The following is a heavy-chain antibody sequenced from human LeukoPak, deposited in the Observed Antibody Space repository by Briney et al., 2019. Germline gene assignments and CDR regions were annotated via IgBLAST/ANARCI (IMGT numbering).Heavy chain of an antibody. D-gene: IGHD6-13*01. CDR1: GGSISSGDYY. V-gene: IGHV4-30-4*01. Sequence: PSQTLSLTCTVSGGSISSGDYYWSWIRQPPGKGLEWIGYIYYSGSTYYNPSLKSRVTISVDTSKNQFSLKLSSVTAAGTAVYYCARDFIAEAGDYYYYYGMDVWGQGTTVTVSS. CDR2: IYYSGST. J-gene: IGHJ6*02. CDR3: ARDFIAEAGDYYYYYGMDV.